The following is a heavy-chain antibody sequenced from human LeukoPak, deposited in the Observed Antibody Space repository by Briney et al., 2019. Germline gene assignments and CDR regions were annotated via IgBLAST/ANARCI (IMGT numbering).Heavy chain of an antibody. Sequence: GESLKISCKGSGYSFTSYWIGWVRQMPGKGLEWMGIIYPGDSDTKYSPAFQGQVTISADKSISTAYLQWSSLQASDTAIYYCARGLHGNFFWWFDPWGQGTLVTVSS. V-gene: IGHV5-51*01. J-gene: IGHJ5*02. CDR1: GYSFTSYW. CDR3: ARGLHGNFFWWFDP. D-gene: IGHD1-7*01. CDR2: IYPGDSDT.